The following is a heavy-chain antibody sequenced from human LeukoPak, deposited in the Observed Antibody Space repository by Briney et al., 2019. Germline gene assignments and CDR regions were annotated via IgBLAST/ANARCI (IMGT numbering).Heavy chain of an antibody. CDR3: AKATVMVRGARRGMDV. J-gene: IGHJ6*03. CDR2: ISDSDGST. D-gene: IGHD3-10*01. Sequence: GWSLRLSFAASVFTFSSYAMSLVRQAPGKGLEGVSSISDSDGSTYYADSVKGRFTISRDNSKNTVYLQMNGLRAEDTAVYYCAKATVMVRGARRGMDVWGKGNTVTISS. CDR1: VFTFSSYA. V-gene: IGHV3-23*01.